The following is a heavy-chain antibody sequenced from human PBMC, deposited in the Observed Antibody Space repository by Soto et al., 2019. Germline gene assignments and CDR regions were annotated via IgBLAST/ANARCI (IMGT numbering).Heavy chain of an antibody. J-gene: IGHJ4*02. CDR2: IDPSDSYT. V-gene: IGHV5-10-1*01. CDR3: ARQDGY. Sequence: EVQLVQSGAEVKKPGESLKMSCNGSGYSFTSYWINWVRQMPGKGREWMGRIDPSDSYTNYSPSFQGHVTISADRSISTAYLHWSTLKASDTAMYYCARQDGYWGQGTLVTVSS. CDR1: GYSFTSYW.